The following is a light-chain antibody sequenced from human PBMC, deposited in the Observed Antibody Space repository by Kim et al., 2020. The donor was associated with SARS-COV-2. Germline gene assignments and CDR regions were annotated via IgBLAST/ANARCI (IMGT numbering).Light chain of an antibody. Sequence: SPGERATLACRASQSVSTYLAWYQQRSGQAPRVLIYDASNRATGIPARFSGSGSGTDFTLTISSLQPEDFAVYYCQQRSSWPLTFGGGTKVEIK. CDR1: QSVSTY. J-gene: IGKJ4*01. V-gene: IGKV3-11*01. CDR2: DAS. CDR3: QQRSSWPLT.